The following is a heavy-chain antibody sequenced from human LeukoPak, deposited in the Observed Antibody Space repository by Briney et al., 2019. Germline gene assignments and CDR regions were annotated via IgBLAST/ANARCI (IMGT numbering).Heavy chain of an antibody. CDR2: TYYRSKWYN. J-gene: IGHJ4*02. CDR1: GDSVSGNSAA. D-gene: IGHD2-15*01. V-gene: IGHV6-1*01. Sequence: SQTLSLTCAISGDSVSGNSAAWSWIRQSPSRGLEWLGRTYYRSKWYNDYAVSVKSRIIINPDTSKNQFSLQLNSVTPEDTAVYYCARDTGYCSAGSCYSFDYWGQGTLVTVSS. CDR3: ARDTGYCSAGSCYSFDY.